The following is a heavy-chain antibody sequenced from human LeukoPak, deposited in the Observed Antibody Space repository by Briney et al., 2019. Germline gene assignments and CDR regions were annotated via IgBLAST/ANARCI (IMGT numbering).Heavy chain of an antibody. CDR3: ARESNMIVLEFAY. V-gene: IGHV3-33*01. D-gene: IGHD3-22*01. Sequence: SGRSLRLSCAASGFTFSRYGMHWVRQAPGKGLEWVAVIWYDGSNKYYGDSVKGRFTISRDNSKNTLYLGMNSLRAEDTAVYYCARESNMIVLEFAYWGQGTLVTVSS. J-gene: IGHJ4*02. CDR2: IWYDGSNK. CDR1: GFTFSRYG.